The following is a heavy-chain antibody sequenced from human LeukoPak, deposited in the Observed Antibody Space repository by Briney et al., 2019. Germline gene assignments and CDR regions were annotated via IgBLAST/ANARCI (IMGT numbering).Heavy chain of an antibody. CDR3: AKCSLKGYSYGCLQY. CDR1: GFTFSTYA. J-gene: IGHJ4*02. CDR2: ISGSGGST. D-gene: IGHD5-18*01. Sequence: GGSLRLSCAAFGFTFSTYAMSWVRQAPGKGLEWVSAISGSGGSTYYADSVKGRFTISRDNSKNTLYLQMNSLRAEDTAVYYCAKCSLKGYSYGCLQYWGQGTLVTVSS. V-gene: IGHV3-23*01.